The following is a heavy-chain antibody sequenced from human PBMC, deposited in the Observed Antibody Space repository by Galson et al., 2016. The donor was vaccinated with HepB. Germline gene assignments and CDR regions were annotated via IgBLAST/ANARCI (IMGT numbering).Heavy chain of an antibody. Sequence: SVKVSCKASGGNFIGYVVHWVRQAPGEGLEWIGRINPNTGDTNFAREFQGRVSMTRDGSKTTAYMDLISLTSDDTAVYFCARERYDELSIYKNYYGMIDWGQGTSVTVSS. V-gene: IGHV1-2*06. J-gene: IGHJ6*02. D-gene: IGHD3-16*01. CDR1: GGNFIGYV. CDR2: INPNTGDT. CDR3: ARERYDELSIYKNYYGMID.